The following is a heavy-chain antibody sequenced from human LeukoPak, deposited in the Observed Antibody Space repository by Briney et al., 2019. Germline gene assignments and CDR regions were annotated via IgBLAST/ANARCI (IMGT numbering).Heavy chain of an antibody. Sequence: GGSLRLSCVASGFSFGKYWMSWVRQAPGKGLEWVANIKLDGSEKNYVDSVKGRFTISRGSTKNSLYLQMNSLRAEDTAVFYCARGRAGSSHFDYWGQGTLVTVSS. CDR2: IKLDGSEK. D-gene: IGHD3-10*01. V-gene: IGHV3-7*03. J-gene: IGHJ4*02. CDR1: GFSFGKYW. CDR3: ARGRAGSSHFDY.